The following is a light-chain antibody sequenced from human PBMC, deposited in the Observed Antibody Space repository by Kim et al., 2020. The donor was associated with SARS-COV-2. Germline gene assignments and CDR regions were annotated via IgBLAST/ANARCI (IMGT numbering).Light chain of an antibody. CDR3: SSYTTSNTYV. CDR2: DVT. J-gene: IGLJ1*01. Sequence: QSITISCTGTISDIGTYTYVSWYQQHPDRAPKVIIYDVTKRPSGVSNRFSGSKSADTASLTISGLQAEDEADYYCSSYTTSNTYVFGPGTKVTVL. V-gene: IGLV2-14*03. CDR1: ISDIGTYTY.